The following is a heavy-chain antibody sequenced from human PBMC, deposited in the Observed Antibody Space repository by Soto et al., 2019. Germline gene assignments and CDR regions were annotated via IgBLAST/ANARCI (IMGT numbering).Heavy chain of an antibody. CDR2: MNPNSGNT. Sequence: QVQLVQSGAEVKKPGASVKVSCKASGYTFTSYDINWVRQATGQGLEWMGWMNPNSGNTGYAQKFQGRVTMTRNTSRSTAYMELSSLRSEDTAVYYCARGYSNYYYYGMDVWGQGTTVTVSS. J-gene: IGHJ6*02. CDR1: GYTFTSYD. V-gene: IGHV1-8*01. CDR3: ARGYSNYYYYGMDV. D-gene: IGHD4-4*01.